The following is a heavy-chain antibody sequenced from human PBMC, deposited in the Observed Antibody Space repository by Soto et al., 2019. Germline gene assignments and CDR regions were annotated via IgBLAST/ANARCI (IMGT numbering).Heavy chain of an antibody. J-gene: IGHJ4*02. CDR3: ARSWGDSDDPPSYSGY. CDR1: GFSFSNYG. D-gene: IGHD4-17*01. Sequence: GGSLRLSCAASGFSFSNYGMHWVRQAPGKGLEWVAVIWYDGSKKYYADSVKGRFTISRDNSKNTLYLQMNSLRAEDTAVYYCARSWGDSDDPPSYSGYWGQGTLVTVSS. V-gene: IGHV3-33*01. CDR2: IWYDGSKK.